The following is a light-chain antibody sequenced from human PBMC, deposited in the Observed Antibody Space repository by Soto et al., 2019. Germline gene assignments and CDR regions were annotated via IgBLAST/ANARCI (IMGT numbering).Light chain of an antibody. Sequence: QSALTQPASVSGSPGQSITISCTGTSSDVGGYDYVSWYQQNPGKAPKLMIYDVSNRPSGVSDRFSGSKSGNTASLTISGLQAEDEADYCCSSYTSSSTLVVFGGGTKLTVL. V-gene: IGLV2-14*01. J-gene: IGLJ2*01. CDR2: DVS. CDR3: SSYTSSSTLVV. CDR1: SSDVGGYDY.